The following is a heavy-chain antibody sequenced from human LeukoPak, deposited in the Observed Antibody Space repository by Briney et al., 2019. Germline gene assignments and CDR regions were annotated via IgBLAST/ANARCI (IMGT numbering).Heavy chain of an antibody. Sequence: SETLSLTCTVSGGSISSYCWSWIRQPPGKGLEWIGYIDYRGRTKYNPSLKSRVTMSLGTSRNQFSPKLTSVTAADTAVYYCASDNSGSYHPYYWGLGTLVTVSS. CDR2: IDYRGRT. D-gene: IGHD3-22*01. V-gene: IGHV4-59*08. J-gene: IGHJ4*02. CDR1: GGSISSYC. CDR3: ASDNSGSYHPYY.